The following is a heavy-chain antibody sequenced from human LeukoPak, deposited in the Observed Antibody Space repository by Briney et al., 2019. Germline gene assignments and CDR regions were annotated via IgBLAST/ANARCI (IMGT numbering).Heavy chain of an antibody. D-gene: IGHD6-19*01. J-gene: IGHJ4*02. V-gene: IGHV3-23*01. CDR1: GFTFSSYA. CDR3: AKASSSGWYWGDY. Sequence: GGSLRLSCAASGFTFSSYAMSWVRQAPGKGLEWVSAISGSGGSTYYADSVKGRFTISRDNSKNTLYLQMNSLRAEDTAVYHCAKASSSGWYWGDYWGQGTLVTVSS. CDR2: ISGSGGST.